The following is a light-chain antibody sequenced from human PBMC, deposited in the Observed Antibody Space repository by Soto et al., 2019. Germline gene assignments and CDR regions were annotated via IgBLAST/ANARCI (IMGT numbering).Light chain of an antibody. CDR3: SSYTSSSTPYV. CDR1: SSDVGGYNY. V-gene: IGLV2-14*03. J-gene: IGLJ1*01. Sequence: QSALTQPASVSGSPGQSITISCTGTSSDVGGYNYVSWYQQHPGKAPKLMIYDVSNRPSGVSNRFSGSKSGNTDSLTISGLQADDEADYYCSSYTSSSTPYVFGTGTKLTVL. CDR2: DVS.